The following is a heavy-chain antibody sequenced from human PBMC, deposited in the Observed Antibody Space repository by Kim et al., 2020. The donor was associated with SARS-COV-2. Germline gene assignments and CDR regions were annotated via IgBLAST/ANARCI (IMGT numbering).Heavy chain of an antibody. V-gene: IGHV3-23*01. D-gene: IGHD3-10*01. Sequence: HSADSVKGRFTVSRDRSRDTLYRQMSSLRAEDTAVYYCARIMGRWFSDYWGQGSLVTVSS. CDR3: ARIMGRWFSDY. J-gene: IGHJ4*02.